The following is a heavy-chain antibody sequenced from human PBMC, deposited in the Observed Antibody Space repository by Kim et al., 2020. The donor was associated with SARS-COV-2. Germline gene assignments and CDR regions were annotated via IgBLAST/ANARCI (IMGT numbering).Heavy chain of an antibody. Sequence: YYNPSLKSRVTISVDTSKTQFSLKLSSVTAADTAVYYCASANWNYGWFDPWGQGTLVTVSS. CDR3: ASANWNYGWFDP. J-gene: IGHJ5*02. D-gene: IGHD1-7*01. V-gene: IGHV4-31*02.